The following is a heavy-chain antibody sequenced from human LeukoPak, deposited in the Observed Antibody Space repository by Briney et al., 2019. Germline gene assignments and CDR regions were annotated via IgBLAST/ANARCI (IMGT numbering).Heavy chain of an antibody. CDR1: GGSVRSDISH. D-gene: IGHD6-13*01. V-gene: IGHV4-61*01. J-gene: IGHJ6*02. CDR2: VHYSGSA. Sequence: SETLSLTCSVSGGSVRSDISHWSWIRQPPGKGLEWIGYVHYSGSANYNPSLESRVTMSLDNSKNQFSLDLTSVTAADTAVYYCARDQAAGYYYYYGMDVWGQGTTVTVSS. CDR3: ARDQAAGYYYYYGMDV.